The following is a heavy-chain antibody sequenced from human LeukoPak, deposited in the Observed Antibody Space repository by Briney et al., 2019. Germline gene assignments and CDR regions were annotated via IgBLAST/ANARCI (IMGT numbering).Heavy chain of an antibody. CDR1: GDSVSSNSAA. V-gene: IGHV6-1*01. J-gene: IGHJ3*02. D-gene: IGHD6-19*01. Sequence: SQTLSLTCAISGDSVSSNSAAWNWIRQSPSRGLEWLGRTYYRFKWYNDYTVSVKSRITINPDTSKNQFSLQLNSVTPEDTAVYYCARVAYSSGWKDAFDIWGQGTMVTVSS. CDR2: TYYRFKWYN. CDR3: ARVAYSSGWKDAFDI.